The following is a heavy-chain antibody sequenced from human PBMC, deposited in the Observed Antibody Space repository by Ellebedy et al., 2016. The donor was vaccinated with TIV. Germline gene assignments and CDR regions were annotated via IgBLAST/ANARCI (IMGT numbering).Heavy chain of an antibody. Sequence: GGSLRLSXVASGFTFSSHGIYWVRQAPGTGLEWVAVLSSDGSNKYYADSVKGRFTISRDNSKNTLYLQMNSLRTDDMAVYYCARGGSSGSSDYWGQGTLVTVAS. CDR2: LSSDGSNK. CDR1: GFTFSSHG. J-gene: IGHJ4*02. V-gene: IGHV3-30*03. CDR3: ARGGSSGSSDY. D-gene: IGHD3-10*01.